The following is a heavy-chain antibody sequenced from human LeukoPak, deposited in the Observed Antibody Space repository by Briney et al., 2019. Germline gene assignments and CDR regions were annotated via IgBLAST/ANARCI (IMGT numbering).Heavy chain of an antibody. V-gene: IGHV3-7*04. CDR2: IKQDGSEK. D-gene: IGHD3-3*01. Sequence: GGSLRLSCAASGFTFSSYWMSWVRQAPGKGLEWVANIKQDGSEKYYVDSVKGRFTISRDNAKNSLYLQMNSLRAEDTAVYYCARGRATYYDFWSGYLYYFDYWGQGTLVTVSP. CDR1: GFTFSSYW. CDR3: ARGRATYYDFWSGYLYYFDY. J-gene: IGHJ4*02.